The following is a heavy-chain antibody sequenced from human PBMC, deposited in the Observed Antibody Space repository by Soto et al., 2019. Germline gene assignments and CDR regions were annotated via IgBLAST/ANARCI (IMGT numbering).Heavy chain of an antibody. J-gene: IGHJ5*02. Sequence: PGGSLRLSCAASGFSFSSYSMNWVRQAPGKGLEWVSSISSSSYIYYADSVKGRFTISRDNAKNSLYLQMNSLRAEDTAVYYCARDMARSTPAFDPWGQGTLVTVSS. CDR1: GFSFSSYS. V-gene: IGHV3-21*01. CDR2: ISSSSYI. D-gene: IGHD2-15*01. CDR3: ARDMARSTPAFDP.